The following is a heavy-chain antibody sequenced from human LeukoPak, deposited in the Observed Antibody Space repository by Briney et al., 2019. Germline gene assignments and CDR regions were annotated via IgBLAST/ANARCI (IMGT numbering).Heavy chain of an antibody. V-gene: IGHV4-34*01. Sequence: PSETLSLTCAVYGGSFSGYYWSWIRQPPGKGLEWIGEINHSGSTNYNPSLKSRVTISVDTSKNQFSLKLSSVTAADTAVYFCTKVPDTWLQADPWGQGTLVTVSS. CDR2: INHSGST. CDR3: TKVPDTWLQADP. CDR1: GGSFSGYY. D-gene: IGHD3-9*01. J-gene: IGHJ5*02.